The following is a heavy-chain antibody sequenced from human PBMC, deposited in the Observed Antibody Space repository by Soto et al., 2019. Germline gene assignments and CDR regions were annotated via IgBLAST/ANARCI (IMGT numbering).Heavy chain of an antibody. Sequence: GESLKISCKGSGYSFTSYLIGWVRQMPGKGMEWMGIIYPGDSDTRYSPSFQGQVTISADKSISTAYLQWSGLKASDTAMYYCARRSDIVVVVAATPDDAFDIWGQGTMVTVSS. V-gene: IGHV5-51*01. CDR3: ARRSDIVVVVAATPDDAFDI. CDR1: GYSFTSYL. CDR2: IYPGDSDT. D-gene: IGHD2-15*01. J-gene: IGHJ3*02.